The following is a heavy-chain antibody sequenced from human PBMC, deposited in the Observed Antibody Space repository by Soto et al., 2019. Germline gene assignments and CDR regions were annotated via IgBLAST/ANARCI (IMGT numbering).Heavy chain of an antibody. CDR1: GGSLSSGDYY. V-gene: IGHV4-30-4*01. Sequence: PSETLSLTCTVSGGSLSSGDYYWSWIRQPPGKGLEWIGYIYYSGSTYYNPSLKSRVTISVDTSKNQFSLKLSSVTAADTAVYYCAIFHGSGSYSFDYWGQGTLVTVSS. CDR3: AIFHGSGSYSFDY. J-gene: IGHJ4*02. CDR2: IYYSGST. D-gene: IGHD3-10*01.